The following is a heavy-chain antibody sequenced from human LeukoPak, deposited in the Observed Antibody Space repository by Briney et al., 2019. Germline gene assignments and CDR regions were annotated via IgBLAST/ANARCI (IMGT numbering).Heavy chain of an antibody. Sequence: SQTLSLTCTVSGGSISSGDYYWSWIRQPPGEGLEWIGYMYHTGSTTYNPSLKSRVTISLDTPKNQFSLKLSSVTGADTAVYYCARSNDYYYGMDVWGQGTTVTVSS. CDR3: ARSNDYYYGMDV. D-gene: IGHD2-8*01. V-gene: IGHV4-30-4*01. J-gene: IGHJ6*02. CDR2: MYHTGST. CDR1: GGSISSGDYY.